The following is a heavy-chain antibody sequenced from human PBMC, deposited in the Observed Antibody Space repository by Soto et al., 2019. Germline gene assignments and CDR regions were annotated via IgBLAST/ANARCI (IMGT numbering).Heavy chain of an antibody. Sequence: GGSLRLSSAASGFTFSYSYMSWIRQSPGKGLEWISYITFSGNTVYYADSLKGRFTISRDNAKNSLYLQMNRLRAEDTAVYYCARVSWREKYGMDVWGQGTTVTVSS. V-gene: IGHV3-11*01. J-gene: IGHJ6*02. CDR3: ARVSWREKYGMDV. CDR1: GFTFSYSY. CDR2: ITFSGNTV.